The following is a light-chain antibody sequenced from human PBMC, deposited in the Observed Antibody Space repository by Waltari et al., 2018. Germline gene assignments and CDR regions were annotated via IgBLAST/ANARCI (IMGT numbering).Light chain of an antibody. CDR1: SRDVGAYNY. Sequence: QSALTQPASVSGSPGKSITISCTGTSRDVGAYNYVSWYQQHQDKAPKLMIYEVSNRPSGVSNRFSGSKSGNTASLTISGLQAEDEADYYCSSYTSSSTLVVFGTGTKVTVL. CDR3: SSYTSSSTLVV. J-gene: IGLJ1*01. V-gene: IGLV2-14*01. CDR2: EVS.